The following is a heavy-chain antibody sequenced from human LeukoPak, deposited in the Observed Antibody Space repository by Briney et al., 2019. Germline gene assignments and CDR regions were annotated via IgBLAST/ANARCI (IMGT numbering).Heavy chain of an antibody. D-gene: IGHD3-22*01. Sequence: GGSLRLSCAASGFTVSSNYMSLVRQAPGKGLEWVSVIYSGGSTYYADSVKGRFTISRDNSKNTLYLQVNSLGAEDTAVYYCARAGYYDSSGLFGAFDIWGQGTMVTVSS. CDR2: IYSGGST. CDR1: GFTVSSNY. V-gene: IGHV3-66*02. CDR3: ARAGYYDSSGLFGAFDI. J-gene: IGHJ3*02.